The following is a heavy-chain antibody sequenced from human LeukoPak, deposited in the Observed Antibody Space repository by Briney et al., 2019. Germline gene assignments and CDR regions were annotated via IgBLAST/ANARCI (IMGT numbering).Heavy chain of an antibody. Sequence: SETLSLTCTVSGGSISSYYWSWIRQPPGKGLEWIGYIYYSGSTNYNPSLESRVTISVDTSKNQFSLKLSSVTAADTAVYYCARDRPYCSSTSCSKNWFDPWGQGTLVTVSS. CDR3: ARDRPYCSSTSCSKNWFDP. V-gene: IGHV4-59*01. CDR2: IYYSGST. D-gene: IGHD2-2*01. J-gene: IGHJ5*02. CDR1: GGSISSYY.